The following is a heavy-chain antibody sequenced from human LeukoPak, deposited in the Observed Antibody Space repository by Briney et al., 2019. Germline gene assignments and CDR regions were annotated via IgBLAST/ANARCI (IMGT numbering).Heavy chain of an antibody. D-gene: IGHD5-12*01. CDR2: INPNSGGT. CDR1: GYTSTGYY. Sequence: ASVKVSCKASGYTSTGYYMHWVRQAPGQGLEWMGWINPNSGGTNYAQKFQGRVTMTRDTSISTAYMELRRLRSDDTAAYYCAIPPPYDRAYNWFDPWGQGTLVTVSS. J-gene: IGHJ5*02. CDR3: AIPPPYDRAYNWFDP. V-gene: IGHV1-2*02.